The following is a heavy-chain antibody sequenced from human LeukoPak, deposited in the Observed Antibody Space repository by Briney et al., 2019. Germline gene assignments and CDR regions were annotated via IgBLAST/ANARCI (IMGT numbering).Heavy chain of an antibody. J-gene: IGHJ4*02. V-gene: IGHV3-23*01. CDR1: GSTFTNFG. CDR2: VSGGGGST. D-gene: IGHD6-13*01. Sequence: GGSLRLSCAASGSTFTNFGMSWVRQAPGKGLEWVSAVSGGGGSTYYADSVKGRFTISRDNSKNTLYLQMNSLRAEDTAVYYCARQARGIAGGYFDYWGQGTLVTVSS. CDR3: ARQARGIAGGYFDY.